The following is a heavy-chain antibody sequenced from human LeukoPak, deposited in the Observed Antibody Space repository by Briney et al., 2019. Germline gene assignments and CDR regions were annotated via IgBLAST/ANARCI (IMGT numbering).Heavy chain of an antibody. J-gene: IGHJ3*02. V-gene: IGHV1-24*01. CDR1: GYTLSEIS. CDR2: FDPEDGET. CDR3: ATDALSRLYYDILTGYRASLDAFDI. Sequence: ASVKVSCKVSGYTLSEISMHWARQAPGKGLEWMGGFDPEDGETIYAQRFQGRVTMTEDTSTDTAYMELSSLRSEDTAVYYCATDALSRLYYDILTGYRASLDAFDIWGQGTMVTVSS. D-gene: IGHD3-9*01.